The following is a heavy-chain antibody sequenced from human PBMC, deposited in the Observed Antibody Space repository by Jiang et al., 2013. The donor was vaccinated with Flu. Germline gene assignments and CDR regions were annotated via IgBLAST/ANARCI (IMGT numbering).Heavy chain of an antibody. V-gene: IGHV4-38-2*02. D-gene: IGHD4-23*01. CDR1: GYSISSGYY. CDR2: IYHSGST. CDR3: ARVDRWLGY. J-gene: IGHJ4*02. Sequence: LLKPSETLSLTCTVSGYSISSGYYWGWIRQPPGKGLEWIGSIYHSGSTYYNPSLKSRVTISVDTSKNQFSLKLSSVTAADTAVYYCARVDRWLGYWGQGTLVTVSS.